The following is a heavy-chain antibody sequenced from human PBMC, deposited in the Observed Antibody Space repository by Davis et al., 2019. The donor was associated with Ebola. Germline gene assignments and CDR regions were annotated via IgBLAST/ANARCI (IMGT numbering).Heavy chain of an antibody. V-gene: IGHV3-73*01. CDR2: IRSKANSYAT. Sequence: GESLKISCAASGFTFSGSAMHWVRQASGKGLEWVGRIRSKANSYATAYAASVKGRFTISRDDSKNTAYLQMNSLKTEDTAVYYCSLGYCSSTSCYGMDDWGQGTTVTVSS. J-gene: IGHJ6*02. D-gene: IGHD2-2*01. CDR1: GFTFSGSA. CDR3: SLGYCSSTSCYGMDD.